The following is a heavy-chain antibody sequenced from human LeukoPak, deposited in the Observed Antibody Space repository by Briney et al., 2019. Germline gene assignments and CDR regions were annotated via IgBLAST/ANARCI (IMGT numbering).Heavy chain of an antibody. J-gene: IGHJ4*02. V-gene: IGHV3-23*01. Sequence: GGSLRLSCAASGLTFSSYAMSWVRQAPGKGLEWVSAIRGSGGSTYYADSVKGRFTISRDNSKNTLYLQMNSLRAEDTAVYYCARDGGMSVATINGPDYWGQGTLVTVSS. CDR1: GLTFSSYA. D-gene: IGHD5-24*01. CDR3: ARDGGMSVATINGPDY. CDR2: IRGSGGST.